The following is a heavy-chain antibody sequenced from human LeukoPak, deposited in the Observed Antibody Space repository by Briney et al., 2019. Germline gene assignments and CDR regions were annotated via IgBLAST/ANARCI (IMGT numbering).Heavy chain of an antibody. D-gene: IGHD3-10*01. CDR1: GGSISSGGYY. V-gene: IGHV4-30-2*01. CDR3: ARDLGWFGDGKDWFDP. Sequence: SETLSLTCTVSGGSISSGGYYWSWIRQPPGKGLEWIGYIYHSGSTYYNPSLKSRVTISVDRSKNQFSLKLSSVTAADTAVYYCARDLGWFGDGKDWFDPWGQGTLVTVSS. CDR2: IYHSGST. J-gene: IGHJ5*02.